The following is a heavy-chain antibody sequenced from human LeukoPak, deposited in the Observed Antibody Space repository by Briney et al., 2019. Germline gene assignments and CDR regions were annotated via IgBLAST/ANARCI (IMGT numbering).Heavy chain of an antibody. CDR2: ISGSGGST. CDR1: GFTFSSYA. CDR3: AKWSSSSRGIFDY. D-gene: IGHD6-6*01. V-gene: IGHV3-23*01. Sequence: SGGSLRLSCAASGFTFSSYAMSWVRQAPGKGLEWVSAISGSGGSTYYADSVKGRFTISRDNSKNTLYLQMNSLRAEDTAVYYCAKWSSSSRGIFDYWGQGTLVTVSS. J-gene: IGHJ4*02.